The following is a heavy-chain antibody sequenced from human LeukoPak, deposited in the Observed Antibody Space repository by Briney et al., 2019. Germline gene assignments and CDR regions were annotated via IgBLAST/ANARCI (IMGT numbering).Heavy chain of an antibody. J-gene: IGHJ4*02. CDR2: INHSGST. CDR3: AREAAAEDY. Sequence: PSETLSLTCAVSGGSFSGYYWSWIRQPPGKGLEWIGEINHSGSTNYNPSLKSRVTISVDTSKNQFSLKLSSVTAADTAVYYCAREAAAEDYWGQGTLVTVSS. CDR1: GGSFSGYY. V-gene: IGHV4-34*01. D-gene: IGHD6-13*01.